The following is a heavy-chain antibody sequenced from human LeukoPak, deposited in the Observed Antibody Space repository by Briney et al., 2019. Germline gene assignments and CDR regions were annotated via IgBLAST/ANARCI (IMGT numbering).Heavy chain of an antibody. J-gene: IGHJ3*02. D-gene: IGHD5-24*01. CDR2: MYYSGST. Sequence: PSETLSLTCTVSGGSISSYHWNWIRQPPGKGLEWIGYMYYSGSTNYNPSLQSRVSISVDTSKNQFSLKLTSVTAADTAVYYCARLARDAYNYDACDIWGQGTMVTVSS. CDR1: GGSISSYH. V-gene: IGHV4-59*08. CDR3: ARLARDAYNYDACDI.